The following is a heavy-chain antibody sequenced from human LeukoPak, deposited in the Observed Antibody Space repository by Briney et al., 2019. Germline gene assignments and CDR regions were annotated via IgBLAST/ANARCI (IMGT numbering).Heavy chain of an antibody. Sequence: SETLSLTCTVSGGSISSSSYYWGWIRQPPGKGLEWIGSIYYSGSTYYSPSLKSRVTISVDTSKNQFSLKLSSVTAADTAVYYCARQGGSYLYYFDYWGQGTLVTVSS. CDR2: IYYSGST. CDR1: GGSISSSSYY. J-gene: IGHJ4*02. V-gene: IGHV4-39*01. D-gene: IGHD1-26*01. CDR3: ARQGGSYLYYFDY.